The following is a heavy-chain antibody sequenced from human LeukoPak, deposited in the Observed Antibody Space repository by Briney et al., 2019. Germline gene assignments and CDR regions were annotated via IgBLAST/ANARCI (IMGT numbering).Heavy chain of an antibody. CDR1: GSNFSSYW. D-gene: IGHD3-10*01. V-gene: IGHV5-51*01. CDR2: FYPVDSDT. CDR3: ARHGGRFGELSSVFDY. Sequence: GESLKISCEDSGSNFSSYWIGWVRQIPGKGAERMEVFYPVDSDTRYSPSFRCQVTISADKSIYSDYLQWSSLKASDTAIYYCARHGGRFGELSSVFDYWGQGTLVTVSS. J-gene: IGHJ4*02.